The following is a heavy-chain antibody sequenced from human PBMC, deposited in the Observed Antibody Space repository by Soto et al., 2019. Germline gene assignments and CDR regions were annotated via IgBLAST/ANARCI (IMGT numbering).Heavy chain of an antibody. CDR2: IYYSGST. V-gene: IGHV4-59*01. CDR1: GGSISSYY. CDR3: ARHPIWFGELFSYYYMDV. Sequence: SETLSLTCTVSGGSISSYYRSWIRQPPGKGLEWIGYIYYSGSTNYNPSLKSRVTISVDTSKNQFSLKLSSVTAADTAVYYCARHPIWFGELFSYYYMDVWGKGTTVTVS. J-gene: IGHJ6*03. D-gene: IGHD3-10*01.